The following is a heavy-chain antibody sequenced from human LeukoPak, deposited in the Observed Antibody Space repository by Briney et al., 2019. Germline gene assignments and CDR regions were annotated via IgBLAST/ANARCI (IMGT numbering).Heavy chain of an antibody. CDR3: AKGEYSNNWRNYFDF. J-gene: IGHJ4*02. CDR2: IRHEGSNK. CDR1: GFTFSSYG. Sequence: GGSLRLSCAASGFTFSSYGMHWVRQAPGKGLEWVAFIRHEGSNKYYADSVKGRFTISRDNSKNTLYLQMNSLRAEDTAVYYCAKGEYSNNWRNYFDFWGQGTLVTVSS. D-gene: IGHD6-13*01. V-gene: IGHV3-30*02.